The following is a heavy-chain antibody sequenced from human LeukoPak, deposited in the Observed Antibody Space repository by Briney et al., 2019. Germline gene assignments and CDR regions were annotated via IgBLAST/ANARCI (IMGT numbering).Heavy chain of an antibody. CDR3: AKGPTQILRFLRDGKTYYMDV. J-gene: IGHJ6*03. V-gene: IGHV3-33*06. CDR2: IWFDGNHQ. CDR1: GFTFRNYG. Sequence: PGGSLRLSCAASGFTFRNYGMHWVRQAPGRGLECVAVIWFDGNHQYYADPVKGRFTISRDNSNNTLYLQMNSLRVEDTAVYYCAKGPTQILRFLRDGKTYYMDVWGKGTSVLVSS. D-gene: IGHD3-3*01.